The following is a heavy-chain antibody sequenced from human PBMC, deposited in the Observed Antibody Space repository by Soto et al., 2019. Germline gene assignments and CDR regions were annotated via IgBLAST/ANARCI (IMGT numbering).Heavy chain of an antibody. D-gene: IGHD3-3*01. CDR1: GFTFSSYA. J-gene: IGHJ6*02. V-gene: IGHV3-23*01. CDR3: AKGTILGNDFWSGYSLYYYYGMDV. CDR2: ISGSGGST. Sequence: GGSLRLSCAASGFTFSSYAMSWVRQAPGKGLEWVSAISGSGGSTYYADSVKGRFTISRDNSKNTLYLQMNSLRAEDTAVYYCAKGTILGNDFWSGYSLYYYYGMDVWGQGTTVTVSS.